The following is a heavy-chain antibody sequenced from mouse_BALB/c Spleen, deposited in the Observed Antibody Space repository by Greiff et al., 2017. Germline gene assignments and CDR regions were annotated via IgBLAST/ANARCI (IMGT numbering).Heavy chain of an antibody. D-gene: IGHD2-1*01. J-gene: IGHJ4*01. CDR2: INPSNGGT. CDR3: TRLLYAMDY. V-gene: IGHV1S81*02. CDR1: GYTFTSYY. Sequence: VQLQESGAELVKPGASVKLSCKASGYTFTSYYMYWVKQRPGQGLEWIGGINPSNGGTNVNEKFKSKATLTVDKSSSTAYMQLSSLTSEDSAVYYCTRLLYAMDYWGQGTSVTVSS.